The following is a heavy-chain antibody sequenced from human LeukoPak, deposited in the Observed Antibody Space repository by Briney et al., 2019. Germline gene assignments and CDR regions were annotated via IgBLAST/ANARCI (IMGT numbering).Heavy chain of an antibody. CDR2: IYYSGST. Sequence: SETLSLTCTVSGGSVSSGSYYWSWIRQPPGKGLEWIGYIYYSGSTNYNPSLKSRVTISVDTSKNQFSLKLSSVTAADTAVYYCARDQDHYYGSGRTYYYYGMDVWGQGTTVTVSS. D-gene: IGHD3-10*01. V-gene: IGHV4-61*01. CDR1: GGSVSSGSYY. CDR3: ARDQDHYYGSGRTYYYYGMDV. J-gene: IGHJ6*02.